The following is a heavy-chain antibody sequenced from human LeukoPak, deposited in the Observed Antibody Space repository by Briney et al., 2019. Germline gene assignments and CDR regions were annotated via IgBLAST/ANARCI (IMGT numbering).Heavy chain of an antibody. Sequence: GGSLRLSCAASGFILSSYAMSWVRQAPGKGLEWVSASSGSGGSTYYADSVKGRFTISRENSKNTLYLQMSSLRAEDTAVYYCAKAPTTFDYFDYWGQGTLVTVSS. CDR1: GFILSSYA. V-gene: IGHV3-23*01. D-gene: IGHD5-12*01. CDR2: SSGSGGST. CDR3: AKAPTTFDYFDY. J-gene: IGHJ4*02.